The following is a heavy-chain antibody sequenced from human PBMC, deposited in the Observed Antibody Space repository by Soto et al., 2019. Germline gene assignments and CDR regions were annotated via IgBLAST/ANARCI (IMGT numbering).Heavy chain of an antibody. V-gene: IGHV4-38-2*01. J-gene: IGHJ5*02. CDR1: GYSISSGYY. CDR3: ARSPTIAAAGKTAPGWFDP. Sequence: SETLSLTCAVSGYSISSGYYWGWIRQPPGKGLEWIGSIYHSGSTYYNPSLKSRVTISVDTSKNQFSLKLSSVTAADTAVYYCARSPTIAAAGKTAPGWFDPWGQGTLVTVSS. D-gene: IGHD6-13*01. CDR2: IYHSGST.